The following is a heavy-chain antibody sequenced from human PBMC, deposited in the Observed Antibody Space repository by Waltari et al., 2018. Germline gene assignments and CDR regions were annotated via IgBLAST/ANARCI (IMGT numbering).Heavy chain of an antibody. V-gene: IGHV4-38-2*01. CDR1: GYSISSGYY. J-gene: IGHJ3*02. CDR2: IYHSGRN. D-gene: IGHD3-16*01. Sequence: QVQLQESGPGLVKPSETLSLTCAVSGYSISSGYYWGWIRQPPGKGLEWIGSIYHSGRNYSNPSLKSRVTISVDTSKNQFSLKLSSVTAADTAVYYCARLSRLLTWGLMDAFDIWGQGTMVTVSS. CDR3: ARLSRLLTWGLMDAFDI.